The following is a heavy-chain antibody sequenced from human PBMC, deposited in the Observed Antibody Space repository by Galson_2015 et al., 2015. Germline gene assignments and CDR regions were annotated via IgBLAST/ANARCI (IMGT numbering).Heavy chain of an antibody. CDR1: GFTFDDYT. CDR3: EKEGSWGPGVAH. CDR2: ISWDGGST. V-gene: IGHV3-43*01. Sequence: SLRLSCAASGFTFDDYTMHWVRQTPGKGLEWVSLISWDGGSTDYADSLKGRFTISRDNSGKSLYLQMNSLRTEDTALYYCEKEGSWGPGVAHWGQGTLVTVSS. D-gene: IGHD1-26*01. J-gene: IGHJ4*02.